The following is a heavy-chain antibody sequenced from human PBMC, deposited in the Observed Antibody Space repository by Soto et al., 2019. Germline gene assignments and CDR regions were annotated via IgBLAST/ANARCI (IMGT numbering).Heavy chain of an antibody. Sequence: EVQLVESGGGLVQPGGSLRLSCAASGFAVSSNCMSWVRQAPGEGLEWVSLIYCDDSTYYGDSVKGRFTISRHNSENTLYLEMNALRTQDMAAYYCARVPHVWFGDVVRGPMLRHSHWDFDLWGRGTLVTVSS. D-gene: IGHD3-10*01. CDR3: ARVPHVWFGDVVRGPMLRHSHWDFDL. J-gene: IGHJ2*01. CDR1: GFAVSSNC. CDR2: IYCDDST. V-gene: IGHV3-53*04.